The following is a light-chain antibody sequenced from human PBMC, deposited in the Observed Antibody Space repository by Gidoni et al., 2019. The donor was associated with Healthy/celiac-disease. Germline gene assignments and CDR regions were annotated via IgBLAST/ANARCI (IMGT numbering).Light chain of an antibody. CDR2: GAS. V-gene: IGKV3-15*01. CDR3: QQYNNWPPTWT. J-gene: IGKJ1*01. Sequence: EIVMTQSPATLSVSPGESATLSCRDSQSVSSNLAGYQQKPGQAPRLLIYGASTRATGIPARFSGSGSGTEFTITISSLQSEDFAVYYCQQYNNWPPTWTFGQGTKVEIK. CDR1: QSVSSN.